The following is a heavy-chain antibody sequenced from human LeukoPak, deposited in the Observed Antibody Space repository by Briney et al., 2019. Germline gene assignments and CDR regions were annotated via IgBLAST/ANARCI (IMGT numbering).Heavy chain of an antibody. Sequence: PSETLSLTCTVSGGSISSYYWSWIRQPPGKGLEWIGYIYYSGSTNYNPSLKSRVTISVDTSKNQFSLKLSSVTAADTAVYYCAREGCGGDCYRDWFDPWGQGTLVTVSS. V-gene: IGHV4-59*01. CDR1: GGSISSYY. D-gene: IGHD2-21*02. J-gene: IGHJ5*02. CDR2: IYYSGST. CDR3: AREGCGGDCYRDWFDP.